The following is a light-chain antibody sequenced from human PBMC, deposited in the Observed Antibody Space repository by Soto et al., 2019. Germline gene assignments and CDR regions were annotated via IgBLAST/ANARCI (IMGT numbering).Light chain of an antibody. CDR3: QQSYSTPRT. J-gene: IGKJ1*01. Sequence: DIQMTQSASSVSPSVGDRVTITCRASRSISDWLAWYQQKPGKAPELLIFDASNLKSGVSSRFSGSGSGTDFTLTISSLQPEDFATYYCQQSYSTPRTFGQGTKV. V-gene: IGKV1-39*01. CDR1: RSISDW. CDR2: DAS.